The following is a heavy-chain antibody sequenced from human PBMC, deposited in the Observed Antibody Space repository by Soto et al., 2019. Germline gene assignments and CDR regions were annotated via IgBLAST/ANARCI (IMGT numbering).Heavy chain of an antibody. J-gene: IGHJ6*02. D-gene: IGHD6-19*01. CDR1: GGSFSGYY. V-gene: IGHV4-34*01. CDR3: ARFSGSYYYAMDV. Sequence: QVQLQQWGAGLLKPSGTLSLTCAVYGGSFSGYYWSWIRQPPGKGLEWIGEIHHSGVTNYKPSLKRRVTISVDTSKNQFSLPLKSVPAADTALYYCARFSGSYYYAMDVWGQGSTVTVSS. CDR2: IHHSGVT.